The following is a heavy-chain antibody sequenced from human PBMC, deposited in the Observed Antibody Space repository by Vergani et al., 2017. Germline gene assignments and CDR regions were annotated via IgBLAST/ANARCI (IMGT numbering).Heavy chain of an antibody. CDR2: ISGSGGST. D-gene: IGHD6-19*01. V-gene: IGHV3-23*01. J-gene: IGHJ4*02. Sequence: EVQLLESGGGLVQPGGSLRLSCAASGFTFSSYAMSWVRKAPGKGMEWVSAISGSGGSTYYEDSVKGRFTISRDNSKNTLYLQMNSLRAEDTAVYYCAKGGEWGSGWLSPSIYTFDYWGQGTLVTVSS. CDR3: AKGGEWGSGWLSPSIYTFDY. CDR1: GFTFSSYA.